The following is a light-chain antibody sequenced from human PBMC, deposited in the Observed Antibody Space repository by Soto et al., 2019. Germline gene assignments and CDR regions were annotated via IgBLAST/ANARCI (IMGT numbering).Light chain of an antibody. CDR1: QTVFNSH. V-gene: IGKV3-20*01. Sequence: VLTQSPGTLSLSPGDIATLSLTPSQTVFNSHLAWYQQRPGQAPRLLMFATSNRASDTPDRFSGSGSGTEFSLTISRLDPDDFAVYYCQQHGQWPITFGQGTRLEIK. CDR2: ATS. CDR3: QQHGQWPIT. J-gene: IGKJ5*01.